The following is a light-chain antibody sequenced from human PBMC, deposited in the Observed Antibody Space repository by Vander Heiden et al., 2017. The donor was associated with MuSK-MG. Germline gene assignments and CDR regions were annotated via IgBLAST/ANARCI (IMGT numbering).Light chain of an antibody. V-gene: IGKV3-20*01. CDR2: GAS. CDR1: QSVSSSS. J-gene: IGKJ1*01. Sequence: EIVLTQSPGTLSLSPGKRATLSCRASQSVSSSSLPWYQQKPGQAPRLLIYGASSRATGIPDFTLTISRLEPEDFAVYYCQQYGSSPLTFGQGTKVEIK. CDR3: QQYGSSPLT.